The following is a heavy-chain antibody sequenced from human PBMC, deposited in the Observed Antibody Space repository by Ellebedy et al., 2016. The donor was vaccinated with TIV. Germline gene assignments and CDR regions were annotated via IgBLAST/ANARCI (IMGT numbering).Heavy chain of an antibody. CDR2: IKQDGSEK. CDR1: GFTFSSYW. V-gene: IGHV3-7*03. J-gene: IGHJ4*02. CDR3: ASSTMVRGVPFDY. D-gene: IGHD3-10*01. Sequence: PGGSLRLSCAASGFTFSSYWMSWVRQAPGKGLEWVANIKQDGSEKYYVDSVKGRFTISRDNAKNSLYLQMNSLRAEDTAVYYCASSTMVRGVPFDYWGQGTLVTVSS.